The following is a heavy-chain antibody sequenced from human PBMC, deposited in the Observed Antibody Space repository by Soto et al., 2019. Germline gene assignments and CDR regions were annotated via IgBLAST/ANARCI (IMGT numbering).Heavy chain of an antibody. V-gene: IGHV1-46*01. Sequence: ASVKVSCKASGYTFTSYYMHWVRQAPGQGLEWMGIINPSGGSTSYAQKFQGRVTMTRDTSTSTVYMELSSLRSEDTAVYYCARVRTQGLLWWTPGGFDYWGQGTLVTVSS. CDR1: GYTFTSYY. J-gene: IGHJ4*02. CDR2: INPSGGST. CDR3: ARVRTQGLLWWTPGGFDY. D-gene: IGHD2-21*01.